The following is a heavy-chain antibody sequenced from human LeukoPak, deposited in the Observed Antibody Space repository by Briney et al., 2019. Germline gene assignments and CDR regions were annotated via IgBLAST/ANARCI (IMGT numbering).Heavy chain of an antibody. CDR1: GFTVSSNY. D-gene: IGHD4-23*01. CDR3: ARVGKGLPPDY. Sequence: PGGSLRLSCAASGFTVSSNYMSWVRQAPGKGLEWVSYISSSGSTIYYADSVKGRFTISRDNAKNSLYLQMNSLRAEDTAVYYCARVGKGLPPDYWGQGTLVTVSS. J-gene: IGHJ4*02. V-gene: IGHV3-11*01. CDR2: ISSSGSTI.